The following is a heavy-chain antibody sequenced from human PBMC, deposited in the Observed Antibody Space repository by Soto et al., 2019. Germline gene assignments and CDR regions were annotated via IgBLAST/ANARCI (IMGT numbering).Heavy chain of an antibody. D-gene: IGHD2-2*01. J-gene: IGHJ4*02. CDR2: IWYDGSNK. V-gene: IGHV3-33*08. CDR3: ARDRIVVVPYALDY. CDR1: GFTFSSYG. Sequence: AQVVESGGGLVQPGGSLRLSCVVSGFTFSSYGMHWVRQAPGKGLEWVAVIWYDGSNKYYADSVKGRFTISRDNSKNTLYLQMNSLRDEDTAVYYLARDRIVVVPYALDYWGQGTLVTVSS.